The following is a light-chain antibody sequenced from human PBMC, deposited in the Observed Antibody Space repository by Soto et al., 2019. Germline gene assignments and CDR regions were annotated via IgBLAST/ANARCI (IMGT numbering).Light chain of an antibody. V-gene: IGLV1-51*01. CDR3: AAWDTRLSAVL. CDR1: SSNIGSSF. CDR2: DND. Sequence: QSVLTQPPSVPAAPGQKVTILCSGDSSNIGSSFVSWYQQVPGTAPKLLIFDNDKRHSEISDRFSASKSGASASLDITGLQTGDEADYHCAAWDTRLSAVLFGGGTKLTVL. J-gene: IGLJ2*01.